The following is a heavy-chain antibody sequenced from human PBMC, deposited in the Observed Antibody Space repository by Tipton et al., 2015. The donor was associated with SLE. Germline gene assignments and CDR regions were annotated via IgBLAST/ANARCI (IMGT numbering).Heavy chain of an antibody. J-gene: IGHJ4*02. CDR1: GGSISSYY. V-gene: IGHV4-59*01. CDR2: IYYSGST. Sequence: TLSLTCTVSGGSISSYYWSWIRQPPGKGLEWIGYIYYSGSTNYNPSLKSRVTISVDTSKNQFSLKLSSVTAADTAVYTCARHYNLFSAFDSWGQGTLVTVSS. CDR3: ARHYNLFSAFDS. D-gene: IGHD3-3*01.